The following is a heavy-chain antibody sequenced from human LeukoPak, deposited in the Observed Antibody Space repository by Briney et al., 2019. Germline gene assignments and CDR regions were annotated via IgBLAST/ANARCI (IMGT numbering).Heavy chain of an antibody. J-gene: IGHJ4*02. Sequence: SETLSLACTVSGGSISTFYWSWMRQPPGKGLEWIGYIYYSGSTNYNPSLKSRVTISVDTSKNQFSLKLSSVTAADTAVYYCARGQSHYYDSSGYPDYFDYWGQGTLVTVSS. CDR1: GGSISTFY. V-gene: IGHV4-59*01. CDR2: IYYSGST. D-gene: IGHD3-22*01. CDR3: ARGQSHYYDSSGYPDYFDY.